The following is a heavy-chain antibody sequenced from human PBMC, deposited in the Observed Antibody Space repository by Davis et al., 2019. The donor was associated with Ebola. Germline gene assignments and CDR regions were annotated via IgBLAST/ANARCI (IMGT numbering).Heavy chain of an antibody. CDR1: GGSISSYY. CDR2: IYYSGST. V-gene: IGHV4-59*01. Sequence: SETLSLTCTVSGGSISSYYWSWIRQPPGKGLEWIGYIYYSGSTNYNPSLKSRVTISVHSSKILFSLKLNSVTAADTAVYYCARGWDSSGWQTWGQGTLVTVSS. CDR3: ARGWDSSGWQT. D-gene: IGHD6-19*01. J-gene: IGHJ4*02.